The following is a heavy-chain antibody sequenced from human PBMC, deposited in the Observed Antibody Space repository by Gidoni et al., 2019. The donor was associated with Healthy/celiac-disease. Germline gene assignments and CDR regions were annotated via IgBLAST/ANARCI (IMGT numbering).Heavy chain of an antibody. J-gene: IGHJ4*02. D-gene: IGHD2-15*01. CDR3: AKGVVVVAAIDY. Sequence: EVQLLESGGGLVQPGGSLRLSCAASGFTFSSYAMSWVRQAPGKGLEWVSAISGSGGSTYYSDSVKGRFTISRDKSKNTLYLQMNSLRAEDTAVYYCAKGVVVVAAIDYWGQGTLVTVSS. CDR1: GFTFSSYA. CDR2: ISGSGGST. V-gene: IGHV3-23*01.